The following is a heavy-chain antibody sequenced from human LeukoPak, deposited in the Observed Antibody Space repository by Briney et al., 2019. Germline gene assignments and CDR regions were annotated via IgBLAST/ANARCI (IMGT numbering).Heavy chain of an antibody. CDR3: ARGGSGDSSGYLAY. J-gene: IGHJ4*02. D-gene: IGHD3-22*01. V-gene: IGHV3-30-3*01. CDR1: GFTLSSYA. Sequence: PGGSLRLSCAASGFTLSSYAMHWVRQAPGKGLEWVAVISYDGSNKYYADSVKGRLTISRDNSKNTLYLQMDSLRGGDTAVYYCARGGSGDSSGYLAYWGQGTLVTVSS. CDR2: ISYDGSNK.